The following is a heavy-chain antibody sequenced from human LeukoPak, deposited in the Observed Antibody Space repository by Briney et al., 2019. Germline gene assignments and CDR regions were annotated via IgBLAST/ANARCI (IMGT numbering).Heavy chain of an antibody. CDR1: GFTSIAYA. J-gene: IGHJ4*02. V-gene: IGHV3-23*01. CDR2: ISGGGVTT. D-gene: IGHD6-13*01. CDR3: AKARAGVVAAAFNY. Sequence: GGSLRLSCVGSGFTSIAYALTWARQAPGKGLEWVSGISGGGVTTYYADSVKGRFTISRDNSKNTLYLQMNSLRADDTAIYYCAKARAGVVAAAFNYWGQGTLVTVSS.